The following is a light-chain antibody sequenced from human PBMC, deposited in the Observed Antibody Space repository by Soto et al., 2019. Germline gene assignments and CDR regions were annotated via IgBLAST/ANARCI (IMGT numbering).Light chain of an antibody. J-gene: IGKJ1*01. CDR3: QQYGSSPVT. Sequence: EIVLTQSPGTLSFSAGERATLSCRASQRVNSRYLAWYQQKPGQAPRLLIFGASNRATGIPDRFSGSGSGTDFTLTISRLEPEDFAVYYCQQYGSSPVTFGQGTKVDIK. CDR1: QRVNSRY. CDR2: GAS. V-gene: IGKV3-20*01.